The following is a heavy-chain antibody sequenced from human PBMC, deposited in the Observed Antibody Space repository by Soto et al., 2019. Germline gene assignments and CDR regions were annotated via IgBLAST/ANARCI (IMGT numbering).Heavy chain of an antibody. Sequence: GGSLRLSCAASGFTFSSYGMHWVRQAPGKGLEWVAVIWYDGSNKYYADSVKGRFTFSRDNSKNTLYLQMNSLRAEDTAVYYCARDWRYCSGGSCYGGMDVWGQGTTVTVSS. J-gene: IGHJ6*02. CDR1: GFTFSSYG. CDR3: ARDWRYCSGGSCYGGMDV. V-gene: IGHV3-33*01. D-gene: IGHD2-15*01. CDR2: IWYDGSNK.